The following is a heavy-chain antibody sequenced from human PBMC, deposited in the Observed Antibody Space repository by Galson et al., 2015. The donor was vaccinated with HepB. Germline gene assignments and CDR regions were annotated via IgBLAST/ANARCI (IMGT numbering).Heavy chain of an antibody. CDR3: AREVLQVTTNWFDP. CDR2: IYTSGST. V-gene: IGHV4-4*07. J-gene: IGHJ5*02. D-gene: IGHD4-17*01. CDR1: GGSISSYY. Sequence: ETLSLTCTVSGGSISSYYWSWIRQPAGKGLEWIGRIYTSGSTNYNPSLKSRVTMSVDTSKNQFSLKLSSVTAADTAVYYCAREVLQVTTNWFDPWGQGTLVTVSS.